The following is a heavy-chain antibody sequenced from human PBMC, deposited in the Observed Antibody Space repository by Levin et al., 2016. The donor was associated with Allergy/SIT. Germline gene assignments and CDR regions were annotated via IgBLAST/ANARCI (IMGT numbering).Heavy chain of an antibody. D-gene: IGHD6-19*01. CDR3: AELGSSGWYGGAFDI. CDR2: IYYSGST. Sequence: SETLSLTCTVSGGSISSSSYYWGWIRQPPGKGLEWIGSIYYSGSTYYNPSLKSRVTISVDTSKNQFSLKLSSVTAADTAVYYCAELGSSGWYGGAFDIWGQGTMVTVSS. CDR1: GGSISSSSYY. V-gene: IGHV4-39*01. J-gene: IGHJ3*02.